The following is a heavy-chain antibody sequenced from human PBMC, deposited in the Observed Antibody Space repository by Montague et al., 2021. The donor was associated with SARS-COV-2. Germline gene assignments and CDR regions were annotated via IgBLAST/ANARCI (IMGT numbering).Heavy chain of an antibody. J-gene: IGHJ4*02. D-gene: IGHD1-1*01. CDR2: ISYRGDP. V-gene: IGHV4-39*01. Sequence: SETLSLTCTVSGGSISSSNYYWGWVRQPPGKGLEWIGSISYRGDPYYNPSLKSRLTISVDTSQNQFSLKLSSVTAADTAVYYRAKPLATGNYYYWGQGTLVTVSS. CDR3: AKPLATGNYYY. CDR1: GGSISSSNYY.